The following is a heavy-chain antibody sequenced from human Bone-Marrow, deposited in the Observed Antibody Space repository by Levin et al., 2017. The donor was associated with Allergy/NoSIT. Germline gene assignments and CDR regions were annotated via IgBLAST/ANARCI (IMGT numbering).Heavy chain of an antibody. J-gene: IGHJ4*02. CDR3: ARGRKQLVRGLIYHLDY. V-gene: IGHV3-53*01. D-gene: IGHD6-13*01. CDR2: IYSAGST. CDR1: GFSVSSKD. Sequence: GGSLRLSCAASGFSVSSKDMSWVRQVPGKGLEWVSVIYSAGSTQYADSVEGRFTISRDNFGNTVYLQLRSLRAEDTAVYYCARGRKQLVRGLIYHLDYWGPGTLVTVSS.